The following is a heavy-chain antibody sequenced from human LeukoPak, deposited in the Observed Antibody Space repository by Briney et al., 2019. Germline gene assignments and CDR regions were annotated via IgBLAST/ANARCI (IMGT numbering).Heavy chain of an antibody. CDR3: ASDRGDYGMDV. J-gene: IGHJ6*02. V-gene: IGHV3-33*01. CDR1: GFTFSNYG. D-gene: IGHD3-10*01. Sequence: GSLRLSCAASGFTFSNYGMHWVRQAPGKGLEWVALIWYDGNNKYYADSVKGRFTISRDNSKNTLYLQLNSLRAEDTAVYYCASDRGDYGMDVWGQGTTVTVSS. CDR2: IWYDGNNK.